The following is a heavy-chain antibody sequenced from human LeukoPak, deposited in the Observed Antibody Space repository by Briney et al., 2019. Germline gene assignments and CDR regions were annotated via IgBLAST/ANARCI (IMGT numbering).Heavy chain of an antibody. CDR1: GGSISSYY. J-gene: IGHJ6*02. CDR2: IYYIGST. CDR3: ARHVGYSNVGYGMDV. D-gene: IGHD6-13*01. Sequence: PSETLSLTCTVSGGSISSYYWSWIRQPPGKGLEWIGYIYYIGSTNYNPSLKSRVTISLDTSTNQFSLKLSSVTAADTAVDYCARHVGYSNVGYGMDVWGQGTTVTVSS. V-gene: IGHV4-59*01.